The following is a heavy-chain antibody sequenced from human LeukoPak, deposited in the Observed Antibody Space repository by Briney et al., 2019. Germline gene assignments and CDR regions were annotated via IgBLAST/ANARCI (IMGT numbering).Heavy chain of an antibody. CDR2: MNPNSGNT. CDR3: ARGGGWDYYDSSGYYQHDY. Sequence: ASVKVSCKASGYTFTSYDINWVRQATGQGLEWMGWMNPNSGNTGYAQKFQGRVTMTRNTSISTAYMELSSLRSEDTAMYYCARGGGWDYYDSSGYYQHDYWGQGTLVTVSS. D-gene: IGHD3-22*01. CDR1: GYTFTSYD. V-gene: IGHV1-8*01. J-gene: IGHJ4*02.